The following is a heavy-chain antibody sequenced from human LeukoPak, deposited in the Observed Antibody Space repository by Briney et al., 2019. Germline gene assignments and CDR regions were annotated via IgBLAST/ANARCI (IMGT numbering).Heavy chain of an antibody. CDR3: ARLNKPYYYGMDV. CDR2: IYYSGST. Sequence: SETLSLTCTVSGGSISSSSYYWGWIRQPPGKGLEWIGSIYYSGSTYYNPSLKSRVTISVDTSKNQFSLKLSSVTAADTAVYYCARLNKPYYYGMDVWGQGTTVTVSS. J-gene: IGHJ6*01. V-gene: IGHV4-39*07. CDR1: GGSISSSSYY.